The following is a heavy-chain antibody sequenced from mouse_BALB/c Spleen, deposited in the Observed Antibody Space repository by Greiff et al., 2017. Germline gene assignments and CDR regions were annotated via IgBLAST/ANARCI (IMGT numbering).Heavy chain of an antibody. D-gene: IGHD4-1*01. V-gene: IGHV1S81*02. CDR2: INPSNGGT. CDR1: GYTFTSYY. J-gene: IGHJ3*01. Sequence: QVQLKESGAELVKPGASVKLSCKASGYTFTSYYMYWVKQRPGQGLEWIGEINPSNGGTNFNEKFKSKATLTVDKSSSTAYMQLSSLTSEDSAVYYCTRRLAQAWFAYWGQGTLVTVSA. CDR3: TRRLAQAWFAY.